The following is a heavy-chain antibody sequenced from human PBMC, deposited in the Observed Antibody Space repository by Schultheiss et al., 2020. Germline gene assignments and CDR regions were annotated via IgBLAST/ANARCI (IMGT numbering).Heavy chain of an antibody. V-gene: IGHV3-48*01. CDR3: ARARYSGSNSVYAMDV. D-gene: IGHD5-12*01. CDR2: ITSSSSTI. Sequence: GGSLRLSCAASGFTFSSYSMNWVRQAPGKGLEWVSYITSSSSTIYYADSVKGRFTISRDNAKNSLYLHMNSLRAEDTAVYYCARARYSGSNSVYAMDVWGQGTTVNVSS. J-gene: IGHJ6*02. CDR1: GFTFSSYS.